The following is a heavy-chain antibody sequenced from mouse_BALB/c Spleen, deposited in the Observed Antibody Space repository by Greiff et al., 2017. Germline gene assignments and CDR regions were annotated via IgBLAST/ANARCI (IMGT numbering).Heavy chain of an antibody. D-gene: IGHD2-2*01. Sequence: EVKVEESGGGLVQPGGSLKLSCAASGFTFSSYTMSWVRQTPEKRLEWVAYISNGGGSTYYPDTVKGRFTISRDNAKNTLYLQMSSLKSEDTAMYYCAREDGYEGYAMDYWGQGTSVTVSS. CDR1: GFTFSSYT. CDR2: ISNGGGST. CDR3: AREDGYEGYAMDY. J-gene: IGHJ4*01. V-gene: IGHV5-12-2*01.